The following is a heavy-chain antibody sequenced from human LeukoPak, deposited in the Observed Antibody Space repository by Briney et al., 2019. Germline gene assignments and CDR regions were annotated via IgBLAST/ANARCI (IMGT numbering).Heavy chain of an antibody. J-gene: IGHJ6*02. Sequence: ASVKVSCKASGGTFSSYAISWVRQAPGQGLEWMGRIIPILGIANYAQKFQGRVTITADKSTSTAYMELSSLRSEDTAVYYCAYNLGGATHWGVYYYYGMDVWGQGTTVTVSS. V-gene: IGHV1-69*04. CDR1: GGTFSSYA. D-gene: IGHD1-26*01. CDR2: IIPILGIA. CDR3: AYNLGGATHWGVYYYYGMDV.